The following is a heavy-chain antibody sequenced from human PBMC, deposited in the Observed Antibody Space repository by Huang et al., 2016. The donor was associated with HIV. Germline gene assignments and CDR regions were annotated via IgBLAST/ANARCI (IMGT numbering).Heavy chain of an antibody. CDR1: GFTGSGTY. D-gene: IGHD1-26*01. J-gene: IGHJ4*02. Sequence: EVQLVESGGGLIQPGGSLRLSCAASGFTGSGTYMSWVRQAPREVLEWVSVIYSGGTTYFADSVKGRFTFSRDNSKNTVYLQMNSLRADDTAVYYCARGGNTVGYFDNWGQGTLVTVSS. CDR2: IYSGGTT. CDR3: ARGGNTVGYFDN. V-gene: IGHV3-53*01.